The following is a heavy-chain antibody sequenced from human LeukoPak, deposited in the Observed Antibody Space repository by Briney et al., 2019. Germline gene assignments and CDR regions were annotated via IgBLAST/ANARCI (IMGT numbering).Heavy chain of an antibody. Sequence: ASVKVSCKASGYTFTGYYMHWVRQAPGQGLEWMGRINPNSGGTNYAQKFQRRVTMTRDTSISTAYMELSRLRSDDTAVYYCARLPPRRAVAGDWGQGALVTVSS. CDR1: GYTFTGYY. J-gene: IGHJ4*02. V-gene: IGHV1-2*06. D-gene: IGHD6-19*01. CDR2: INPNSGGT. CDR3: ARLPPRRAVAGD.